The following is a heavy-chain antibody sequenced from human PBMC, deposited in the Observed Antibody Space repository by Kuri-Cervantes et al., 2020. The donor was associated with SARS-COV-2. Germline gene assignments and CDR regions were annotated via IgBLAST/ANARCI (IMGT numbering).Heavy chain of an antibody. Sequence: SETLSLTCTVSGGSISSYYWSWIRQLPGKGMEWVGYIYYSGSTNYNASLKSRVTISVDTSKSQFSLKLSSVTAADTAVYYCARGKEYSGSLGAFEIWGQGTMVTVSS. CDR1: GGSISSYY. V-gene: IGHV4-59*01. CDR3: ARGKEYSGSLGAFEI. J-gene: IGHJ3*02. D-gene: IGHD6-13*01. CDR2: IYYSGST.